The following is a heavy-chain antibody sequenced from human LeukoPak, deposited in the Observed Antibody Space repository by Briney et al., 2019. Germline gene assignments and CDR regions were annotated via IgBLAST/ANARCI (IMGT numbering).Heavy chain of an antibody. D-gene: IGHD5-18*01. Sequence: TSETLSLTCIVSGGSISSYYWSWIRQPPGKGLEWIGYIYYSGSTNYNPSLKSRVTISVDTSKNQFSLKLSSVTAADTAVYYCARGEDTAMVLLDYWGQGTLVTVSS. CDR1: GGSISSYY. CDR3: ARGEDTAMVLLDY. CDR2: IYYSGST. J-gene: IGHJ4*02. V-gene: IGHV4-59*01.